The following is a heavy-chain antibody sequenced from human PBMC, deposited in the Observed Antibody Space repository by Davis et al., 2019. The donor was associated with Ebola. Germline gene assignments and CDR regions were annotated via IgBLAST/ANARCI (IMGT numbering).Heavy chain of an antibody. CDR1: GFTFSSYA. Sequence: PGGSLRLSCAASGFTFSSYAMSWVRQAPGKGLEWVSAISGSGGSTYYADSVKGRFTISRDNSKNTLYLQMNSLRAEDTAVYYCAKDLYIGSGSYYNPYWGQGTLVTVSS. CDR2: ISGSGGST. V-gene: IGHV3-23*01. CDR3: AKDLYIGSGSYYNPY. J-gene: IGHJ4*02. D-gene: IGHD3-10*01.